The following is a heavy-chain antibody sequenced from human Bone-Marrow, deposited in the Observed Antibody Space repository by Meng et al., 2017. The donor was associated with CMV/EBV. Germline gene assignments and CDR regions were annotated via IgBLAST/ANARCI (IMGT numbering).Heavy chain of an antibody. CDR3: ARDRSSYDFWSGYHTYYYYYGMDV. Sequence: GESLKISCAASGFTFSSYSMNWVRQAPGKGLEWVSSISSSSSYIYYADSVKGRFTISRDNAKNSLYLQMNSLRAEDTAVYYCARDRSSYDFWSGYHTYYYYYGMDVWGQGTTVTVSS. J-gene: IGHJ6*02. CDR2: ISSSSSYI. V-gene: IGHV3-21*01. D-gene: IGHD3-3*01. CDR1: GFTFSSYS.